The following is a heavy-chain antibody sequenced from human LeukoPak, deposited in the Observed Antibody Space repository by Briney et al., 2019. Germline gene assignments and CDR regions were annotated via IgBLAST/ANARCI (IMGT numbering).Heavy chain of an antibody. CDR1: GFXFSSYA. V-gene: IGHV3-30-3*01. J-gene: IGHJ3*02. CDR3: ASGGWYGAFDI. CDR2: ISYDGSNK. D-gene: IGHD6-19*01. Sequence: GGSLRLSCGASGFXFSSYAMHWVRQAPGKGLEWVAVISYDGSNKYYADSVKGRFTISRDNSKNTLYLQMNSLRAEDTAVYYCASGGWYGAFDIWGQGTMVTVSS.